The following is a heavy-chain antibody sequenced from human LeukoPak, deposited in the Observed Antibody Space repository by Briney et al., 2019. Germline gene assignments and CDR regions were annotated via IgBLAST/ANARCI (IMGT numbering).Heavy chain of an antibody. D-gene: IGHD5-18*01. V-gene: IGHV3-74*01. CDR1: GFTLSIYW. J-gene: IGHJ5*01. CDR3: ARVVDTHFCS. CDR2: IKSDGSTT. Sequence: TGGSLRLSCAACGFTLSIYWMHWDRQAPGKGLVWVSRIKSDGSTTTYADSVKGRLTISRDNAKNTLYLQINSLRAEDTAVYYSARVVDTHFCSCGHGTLVTVSS.